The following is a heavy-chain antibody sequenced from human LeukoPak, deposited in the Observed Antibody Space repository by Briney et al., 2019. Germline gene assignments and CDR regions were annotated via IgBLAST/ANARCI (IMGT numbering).Heavy chain of an antibody. V-gene: IGHV3-53*01. CDR1: GFTISSNY. J-gene: IGHJ4*02. Sequence: GGSLRLSCAASGFTISSNYMSWVRQAPGKGLEWVSVIYSGGSTYYSDSATGRFTISRDNSKNTLYLQMNSLRAGDTAVYYCAKDGSGSYSQGLDYWGQGTLVTVSS. D-gene: IGHD1-26*01. CDR2: IYSGGST. CDR3: AKDGSGSYSQGLDY.